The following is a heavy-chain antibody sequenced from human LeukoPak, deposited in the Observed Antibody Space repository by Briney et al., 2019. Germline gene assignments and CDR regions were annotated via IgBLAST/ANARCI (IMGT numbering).Heavy chain of an antibody. D-gene: IGHD6-19*01. CDR2: IIPILGIA. J-gene: IGHJ3*02. V-gene: IGHV1-69*04. CDR1: GGTFSSYA. Sequence: ASVKVSCKASGGTFSSYAISWVRQAPGQGLEWMGRIIPILGIANYAQKFQGRVTITADKSTSTTYMELSSLRSEDTAVYYCARVLGGKRIAVATRDDAFDIWGQGTMVTVSS. CDR3: ARVLGGKRIAVATRDDAFDI.